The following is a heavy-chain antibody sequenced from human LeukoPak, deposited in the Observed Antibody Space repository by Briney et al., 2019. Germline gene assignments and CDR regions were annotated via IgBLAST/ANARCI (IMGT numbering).Heavy chain of an antibody. V-gene: IGHV1-2*02. CDR1: GYTFTGYY. CDR2: INPNSGGT. J-gene: IGHJ5*02. Sequence: ASVKVSCKASGYTFTGYYMHWVRQAPGQGLEWMGWINPNSGGTNYAQKFQGRVTMTRDTSISTAYMELSRLRSDDTAVYYCARGDTMVRGVIGAFDPWGQGTLVTVSS. CDR3: ARGDTMVRGVIGAFDP. D-gene: IGHD3-10*01.